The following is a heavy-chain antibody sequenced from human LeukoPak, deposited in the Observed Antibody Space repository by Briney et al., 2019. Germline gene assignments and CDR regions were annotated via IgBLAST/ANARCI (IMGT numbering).Heavy chain of an antibody. CDR2: ISWDSGSQ. D-gene: IGHD3-9*01. J-gene: IGHJ3*01. CDR1: GFSLEDYA. V-gene: IGHV3-9*01. Sequence: QSGGSLRLSCVGSGFSLEDYAMHWVRQGPGKGLEWVSSISWDSGSQAYTDSVKGRFTISRDNDKNSLYLQMNSLRLEDTAFYYCIKDMGFDLLKDAFHVWGQGTLVTVSS. CDR3: IKDMGFDLLKDAFHV.